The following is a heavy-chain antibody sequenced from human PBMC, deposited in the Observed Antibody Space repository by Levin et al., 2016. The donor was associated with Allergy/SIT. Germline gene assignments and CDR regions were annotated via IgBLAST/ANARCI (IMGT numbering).Heavy chain of an antibody. Sequence: VRQAPGKGLEWVANIKQDGSQKYYVDSVKGRFTISRDNAKNSVYLQMNSLRAEDTAVYYCASGPEPLIVFMDVWGKGTTVTVSS. CDR2: IKQDGSQK. J-gene: IGHJ6*03. CDR3: ASGPEPLIVFMDV. D-gene: IGHD1-14*01. V-gene: IGHV3-7*01.